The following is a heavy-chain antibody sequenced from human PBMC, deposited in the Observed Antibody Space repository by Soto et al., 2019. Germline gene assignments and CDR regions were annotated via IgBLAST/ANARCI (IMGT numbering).Heavy chain of an antibody. CDR1: GFTFSSYS. V-gene: IGHV3-48*04. Sequence: PWGSLRLSCAASGFTFSSYSMNWVRQAPGKGLEWVSYISSSSSTIYYADSVKGRFTISRDNAKNSLYLQMNSLRAEDTAVYYCARVRSGSFDYWGQGTLVSVSS. D-gene: IGHD2-15*01. CDR2: ISSSSSTI. CDR3: ARVRSGSFDY. J-gene: IGHJ4*02.